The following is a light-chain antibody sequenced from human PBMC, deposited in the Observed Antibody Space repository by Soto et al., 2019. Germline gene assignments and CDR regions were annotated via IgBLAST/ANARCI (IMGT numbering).Light chain of an antibody. J-gene: IGKJ4*01. CDR1: QSVGAF. Sequence: EIVLTQSPGTLSLSPGERVALSCRASQSVGAFLAWYQQKPGQAPRLLIYDASNRATGIPAKFSGSGSGTDFTLTISSLEPEDFAVYYCQQRYTWPLTFGGGTKLEIK. CDR3: QQRYTWPLT. V-gene: IGKV3-11*01. CDR2: DAS.